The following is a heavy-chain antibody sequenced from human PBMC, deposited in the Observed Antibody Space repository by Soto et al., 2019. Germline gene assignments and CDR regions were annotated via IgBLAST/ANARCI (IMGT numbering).Heavy chain of an antibody. V-gene: IGHV1-3*01. Sequence: QVPLVQSGAEVKKPGASVKVSCKASGYTFTSYAMHWVRQAPGQRLEWMRWINAGNGNTKYSQKFQGRVTITRDTSASTAYMELSSLRSEDTAVYYCARVLRFLEWSLDYWGQGTLVTVSS. J-gene: IGHJ4*02. D-gene: IGHD3-3*01. CDR2: INAGNGNT. CDR1: GYTFTSYA. CDR3: ARVLRFLEWSLDY.